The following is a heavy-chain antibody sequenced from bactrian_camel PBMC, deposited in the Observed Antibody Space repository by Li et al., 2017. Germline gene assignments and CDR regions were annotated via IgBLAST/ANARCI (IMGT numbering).Heavy chain of an antibody. D-gene: IGHD2*01. CDR3: AARGPYCYTKLSVRDFTY. CDR2: IDDWGIA. CDR1: GYIYSSYC. Sequence: QVQLVESGGGSAQAGGSLRLSCAASGYIYSSYCMAWFRQAPGKEREAVARIDDWGIATYADSVKGRFTISKDSAKGSLYLQMNSLKPEDTAMYYCAARGPYCYTKLSVRDFTYWGQGTQVTVS. J-gene: IGHJ6*01. V-gene: IGHV3S53*01.